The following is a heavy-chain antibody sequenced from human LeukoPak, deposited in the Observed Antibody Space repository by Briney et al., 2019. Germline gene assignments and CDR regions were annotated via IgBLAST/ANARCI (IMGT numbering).Heavy chain of an antibody. CDR2: IYYSGST. CDR1: GGSISSYY. D-gene: IGHD6-13*01. V-gene: IGHV4-59*08. J-gene: IGHJ3*02. Sequence: SETLSLTCTVSGGSISSYYWSWIRQPPGKGLEWIGYIYYSGSTNYNPSLKSRVTISVDTSKNQFSLKLSSVTAADTAVYYCARPRIAAAVPDAFDIWGQGTMVTVSS. CDR3: ARPRIAAAVPDAFDI.